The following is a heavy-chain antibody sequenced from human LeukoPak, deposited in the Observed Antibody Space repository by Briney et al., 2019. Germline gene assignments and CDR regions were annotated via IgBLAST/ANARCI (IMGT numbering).Heavy chain of an antibody. V-gene: IGHV3-53*01. D-gene: IGHD5-12*01. CDR2: IYSGGST. J-gene: IGHJ4*02. CDR1: GFTVSSNY. Sequence: PGGSLRLSCAASGFTVSSNYMSWVRQAPGKGLEWVSVIYSGGSTYYADCVKGRFTISRDNSKSTLYLQMNILRAEDTAVYYCARGGLRGGFDYWGQGTLVTVSS. CDR3: ARGGLRGGFDY.